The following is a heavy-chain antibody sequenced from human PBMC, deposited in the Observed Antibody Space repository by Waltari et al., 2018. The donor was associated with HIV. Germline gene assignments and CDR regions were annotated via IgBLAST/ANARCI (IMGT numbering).Heavy chain of an antibody. Sequence: QVHLVQSGAEVKKPGASVRVSCKVSGYTLTDLSIHWVRQAPGKGLEWMAGFDPEDDETIYVQRFQGRVTMTEDTSTDTAYMELNTLGSEDTAVYYCATFGGLVSRDLHFDFWGQGTLVTVSS. V-gene: IGHV1-24*01. CDR3: ATFGGLVSRDLHFDF. CDR2: FDPEDDET. D-gene: IGHD3-16*01. J-gene: IGHJ4*02. CDR1: GYTLTDLS.